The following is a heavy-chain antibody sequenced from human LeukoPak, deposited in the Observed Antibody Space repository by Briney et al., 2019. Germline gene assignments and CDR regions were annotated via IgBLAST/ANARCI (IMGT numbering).Heavy chain of an antibody. V-gene: IGHV3-21*01. Sequence: GGSLRLSCAASGFTFSSYSMNWVRQAPGKGLEWVSSISSSSSYIYYADSVKGRFTISRDNAKNSLYLQMNSLRAEATAVYYCARGGDIVLMVYAIPSSWFDPWGQGTLVTVSS. CDR3: ARGGDIVLMVYAIPSSWFDP. CDR2: ISSSSSYI. J-gene: IGHJ5*02. D-gene: IGHD2-8*01. CDR1: GFTFSSYS.